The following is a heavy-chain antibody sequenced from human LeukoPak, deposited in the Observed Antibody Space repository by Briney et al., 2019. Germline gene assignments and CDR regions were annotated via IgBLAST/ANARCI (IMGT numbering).Heavy chain of an antibody. CDR1: GGSISSYY. J-gene: IGHJ6*02. Sequence: SETLSLTCTVTGGSISSYYWSWIRQPAGKGLEWIGRIYTSGSTNYNPSLKSRVTMSVDTSKNQFSLKLSSVTAADTAVYYCAMGRRGPTRYGMDVWGQGTTVTVSS. D-gene: IGHD1-1*01. CDR3: AMGRRGPTRYGMDV. V-gene: IGHV4-4*07. CDR2: IYTSGST.